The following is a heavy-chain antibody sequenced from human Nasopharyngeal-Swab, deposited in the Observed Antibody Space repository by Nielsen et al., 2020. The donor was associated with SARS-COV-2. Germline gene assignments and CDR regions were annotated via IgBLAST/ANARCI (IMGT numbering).Heavy chain of an antibody. J-gene: IGHJ4*02. CDR3: AQTEFLIVGATHFDY. Sequence: SGPTLVKPTHTLTLTCTFSGFSLSTSGMCVSWIRQPPGKALEWLALIDWDDDKYYSTSLKTRLTISKDTSKNQVVLTMTNMDTVDTATYSCAQTEFLIVGATHFDYWGQGTLVTVAP. CDR1: GFSLSTSGMC. D-gene: IGHD1-26*01. V-gene: IGHV2-70*01. CDR2: IDWDDDK.